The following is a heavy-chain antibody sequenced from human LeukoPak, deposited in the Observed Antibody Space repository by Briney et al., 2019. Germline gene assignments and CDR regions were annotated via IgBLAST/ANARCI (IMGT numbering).Heavy chain of an antibody. CDR2: IFTTGGA. V-gene: IGHV4-4*07. CDR3: VRDGPSWGLL. Sequence: SETLSLTCTVSGGSIGTYYWSWIRQPAGKGLEWIGRIFTTGGANYNPSLKSRVTMSLDTSKNLFSLKLDSVTAADTAVYYCVRDGPSWGLLWGQGALVTVSS. J-gene: IGHJ4*02. CDR1: GGSIGTYY. D-gene: IGHD7-27*01.